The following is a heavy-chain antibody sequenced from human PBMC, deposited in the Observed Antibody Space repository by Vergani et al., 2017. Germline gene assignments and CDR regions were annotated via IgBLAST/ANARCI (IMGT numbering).Heavy chain of an antibody. CDR1: GYSFTSYW. CDR2: IDPSDSYT. V-gene: IGHV5-10-1*03. J-gene: IGHJ5*02. CDR3: ARVGWSYDDXSGDYYAPGGWFDP. D-gene: IGHD3-22*01. Sequence: EVQLVQSGAEVKKPGESLRISCKGSGYSFTSYWISWVRQMPGKGLEWMGRIDPSDSYTNYSPSFQGHVTISADKSISTAYLQWSSLNASDTAMYYCARVGWSYDDXSGDYYAPGGWFDPWGQGTLVTVSS.